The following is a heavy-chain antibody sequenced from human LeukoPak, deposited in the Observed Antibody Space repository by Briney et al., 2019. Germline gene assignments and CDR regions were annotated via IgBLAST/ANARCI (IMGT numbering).Heavy chain of an antibody. D-gene: IGHD3-9*01. CDR1: GFTFSSYS. CDR3: ARDGHGDGIMSGYSYFGMDV. CDR2: ISSSSSYI. J-gene: IGHJ6*02. V-gene: IGHV3-21*01. Sequence: PGGSLRLSCAASGFTFSSYSMNWVRQAPGKGLEWVSSISSSSSYIYYADSVKGRFTIPRDNAKNSLYLQMNSLRAEDTAVYFCARDGHGDGIMSGYSYFGMDVWGQGTTVTVS.